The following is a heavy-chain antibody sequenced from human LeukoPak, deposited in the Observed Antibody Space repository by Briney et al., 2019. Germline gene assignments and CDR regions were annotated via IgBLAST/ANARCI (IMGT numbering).Heavy chain of an antibody. V-gene: IGHV3-21*01. J-gene: IGHJ6*02. CDR3: ARGNAMGV. CDR2: ISSSGSYI. Sequence: GGSLRLSCAASGFTFSSYSMNWVRQAPGKGLEWVSSISSSGSYIYYLDSVRGRFTISRDNAKNSLYLQMNSLRAEDTALYYCARGNAMGVWGQGTTVTASS. CDR1: GFTFSSYS.